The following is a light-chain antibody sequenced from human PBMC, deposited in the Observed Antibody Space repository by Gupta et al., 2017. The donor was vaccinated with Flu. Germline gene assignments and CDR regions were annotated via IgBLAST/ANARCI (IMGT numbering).Light chain of an antibody. CDR2: DAS. V-gene: IGKV3-11*01. J-gene: IGKJ2*01. CDR3: QHHNDWPHT. CDR1: QSVRNY. Sequence: EILLTQSPATLSLSPGERATLSCRASQSVRNYLAWYQQKPGQAPRLLIFDASDRATGIPARFSGSGSGTDFTLTISSLEPEESAVYYCQHHNDWPHTFGQGTKMEI.